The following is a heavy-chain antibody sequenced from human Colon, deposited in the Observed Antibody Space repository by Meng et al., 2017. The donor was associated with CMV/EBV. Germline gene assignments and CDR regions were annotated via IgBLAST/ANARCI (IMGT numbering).Heavy chain of an antibody. D-gene: IGHD3-22*01. Sequence: GESLKISCQVSGNRFSNSWIGWVRQMPGKGLDWMAIIYPGESDAVHNPSFQGRVTISADKSIGTAYLQWSSLRASDTAMYYCVRQEYFDTESGNWGQGTMITVSS. J-gene: IGHJ4*02. CDR1: GNRFSNSW. CDR3: VRQEYFDTESGN. V-gene: IGHV5-51*01. CDR2: IYPGESDA.